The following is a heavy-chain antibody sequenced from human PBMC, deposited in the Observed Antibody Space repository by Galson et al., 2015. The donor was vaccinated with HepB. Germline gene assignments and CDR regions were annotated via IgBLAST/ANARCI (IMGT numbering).Heavy chain of an antibody. V-gene: IGHV3-48*02. CDR1: GFTFSSYS. CDR2: ISSSSSTI. Sequence: SLRLSCAASGFTFSSYSMNWVRQAPGKGLEWVSYISSSSSTIYYADSVKGRFTISRDNAKNSLYLQMNSLRDEDTAVYYCATLLGYCSGGSCYHGGMDVWGQGTTVTVSS. CDR3: ATLLGYCSGGSCYHGGMDV. D-gene: IGHD2-15*01. J-gene: IGHJ6*02.